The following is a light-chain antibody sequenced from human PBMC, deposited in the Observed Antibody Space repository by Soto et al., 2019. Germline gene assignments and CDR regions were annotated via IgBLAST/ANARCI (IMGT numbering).Light chain of an antibody. Sequence: QSALTQPASVSGSPGQSITISCTGTSSDIGSYNYVAWYQQFPGKTPKLIIYEVRNRPSGVSFRFSGSKSGNTASLTISGLQAEDEADYYCISYTGSSTVVFGGGTKLTVL. CDR1: SSDIGSYNY. CDR3: ISYTGSSTVV. J-gene: IGLJ2*01. V-gene: IGLV2-14*01. CDR2: EVR.